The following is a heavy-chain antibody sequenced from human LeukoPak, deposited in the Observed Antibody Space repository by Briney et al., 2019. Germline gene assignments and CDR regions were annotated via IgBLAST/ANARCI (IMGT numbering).Heavy chain of an antibody. J-gene: IGHJ3*02. CDR2: ISWNSGSI. CDR3: AKSTVEMAPNDAFDI. CDR1: GFTFDDYA. V-gene: IGHV3-9*01. Sequence: PGGSLRLSCAASGFTFDDYAMHWVRQAPGKDLEWVSGISWNSGSIGYADSVKGRFTISRDNAKNSLYLQMNSLRAEDTALYYCAKSTVEMAPNDAFDIWGQRTMVTVSS. D-gene: IGHD5-24*01.